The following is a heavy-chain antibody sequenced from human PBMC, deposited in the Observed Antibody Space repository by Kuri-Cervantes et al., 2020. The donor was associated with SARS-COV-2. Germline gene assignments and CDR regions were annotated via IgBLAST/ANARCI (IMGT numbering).Heavy chain of an antibody. CDR3: AAEVAYYDSSGRQNWSDP. CDR1: GGSISSYY. J-gene: IGHJ5*02. V-gene: IGHV4-59*01. Sequence: SETLSLTCTVSGGSISSYYWSWIWQPPGKGLEWIGYIYYSGSTNYNPSLKSRVTISVDTSKNQFSLKLSSVTAAATAVYYCAAEVAYYDSSGRQNWSDPWGQGTLVTCYS. D-gene: IGHD3-22*01. CDR2: IYYSGST.